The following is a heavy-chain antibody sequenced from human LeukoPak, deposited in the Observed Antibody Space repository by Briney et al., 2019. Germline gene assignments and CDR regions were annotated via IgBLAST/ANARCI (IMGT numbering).Heavy chain of an antibody. Sequence: GESLKISCKGSGYSFTSYWIGWVRQMPGKGLDWMGIIYPGDSDTRYSPSFQGQVTISAEKSISTAYLQWSSLKASDNAMYYCARLGYFDWVRDRYFDYWGQGTLVTVSS. V-gene: IGHV5-51*01. D-gene: IGHD3-9*01. CDR3: ARLGYFDWVRDRYFDY. CDR2: IYPGDSDT. J-gene: IGHJ4*02. CDR1: GYSFTSYW.